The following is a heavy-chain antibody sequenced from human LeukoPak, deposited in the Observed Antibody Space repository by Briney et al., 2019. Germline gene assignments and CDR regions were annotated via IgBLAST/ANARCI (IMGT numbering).Heavy chain of an antibody. D-gene: IGHD3-10*01. CDR1: GFSFSDFN. V-gene: IGHV3-48*01. CDR2: ISSTSTNI. J-gene: IGHJ4*02. CDR3: ARGTYASGNSY. Sequence: PGRSLRLSCAASGFSFSDFNMNWVRQAPGKGLEWISYISSTSTNIYYADSVKGRFTISRDNAKNSLYLQMSSLRAEDTAIYYCARGTYASGNSYWGQGTLVTVSS.